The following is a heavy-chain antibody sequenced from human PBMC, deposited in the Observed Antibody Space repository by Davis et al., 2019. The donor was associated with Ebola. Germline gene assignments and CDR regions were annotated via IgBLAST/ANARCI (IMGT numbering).Heavy chain of an antibody. CDR2: ISISSAFL. J-gene: IGHJ6*02. V-gene: IGHV3-21*01. D-gene: IGHD3-16*01. CDR1: GFSFSDYS. CDR3: ARDRPLDFFFGDYYGMDV. Sequence: GESLKISCAASGFSFSDYSMNWVRQAPGKGLEWVSSISISSAFLYYADSVKGRFTVSRDNAKNSLSLQMDSLRAEDTAVYYCARDRPLDFFFGDYYGMDVWGQGTTVTVSS.